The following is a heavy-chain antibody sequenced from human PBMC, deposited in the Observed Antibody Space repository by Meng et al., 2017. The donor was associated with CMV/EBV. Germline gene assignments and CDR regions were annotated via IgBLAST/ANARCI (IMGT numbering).Heavy chain of an antibody. CDR2: ISSNGSTI. V-gene: IGHV3-48*03. J-gene: IGHJ6*02. CDR1: GFTFSSYE. Sequence: GESLKISCAASGFTFSSYEMNWVRPAPGKGLEWVSYISSNGSTIYYADSVKGRFTISRDNAKNSLYLQMNSLRAEDTAVYYCARGEVVVVPPGCYYGMDVWGQGTTVTVSS. D-gene: IGHD2-2*01. CDR3: ARGEVVVVPPGCYYGMDV.